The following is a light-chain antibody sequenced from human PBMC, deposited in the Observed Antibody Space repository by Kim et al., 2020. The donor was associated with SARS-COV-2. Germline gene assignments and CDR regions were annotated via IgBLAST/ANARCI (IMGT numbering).Light chain of an antibody. CDR3: QQYGSSPMYT. J-gene: IGKJ2*01. CDR2: GAS. V-gene: IGKV3-20*01. Sequence: SPGESATLSCRASQSVSSSYLAWYQQKPGQAPRLLIYGASSRATGIPDRFSGSGSGTDFTLTISRLEPEDFAVYYCQQYGSSPMYTLGQGTKLEI. CDR1: QSVSSSY.